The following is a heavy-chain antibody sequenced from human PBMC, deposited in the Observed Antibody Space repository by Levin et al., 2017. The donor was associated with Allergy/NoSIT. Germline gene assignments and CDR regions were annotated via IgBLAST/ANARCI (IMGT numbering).Heavy chain of an antibody. CDR1: GGSISSSSYY. CDR2: IYYSGST. V-gene: IGHV4-39*01. J-gene: IGHJ5*02. Sequence: NPSETLSLTCTVSGGSISSSSYYWGWIRQPPGKGLEWIGSIYYSGSTYYNPSLKSRVTISVDTSKNQFSLKLSSVTAADTAVYYCARQRPLMTTVTTYWFDPWGQGTLVTVSS. CDR3: ARQRPLMTTVTTYWFDP. D-gene: IGHD4-17*01.